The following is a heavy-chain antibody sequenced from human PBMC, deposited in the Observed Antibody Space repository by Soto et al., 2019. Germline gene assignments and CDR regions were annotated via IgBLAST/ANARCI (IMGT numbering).Heavy chain of an antibody. CDR1: GFTFSSYG. Sequence: PGGSLRLSCAASGFTFSSYGMHWVRQAPGKGLEWVAVISYDGSNKYYADSVKGRFTISRDNSKNTLYLQMNSLRAEDTAVYYCLSSGSYYDNFDYWGQGTLVTVSS. D-gene: IGHD3-10*01. CDR2: ISYDGSNK. J-gene: IGHJ4*02. CDR3: LSSGSYYDNFDY. V-gene: IGHV3-30*03.